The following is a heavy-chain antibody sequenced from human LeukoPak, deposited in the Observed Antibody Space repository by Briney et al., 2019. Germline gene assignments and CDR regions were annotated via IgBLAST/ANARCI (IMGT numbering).Heavy chain of an antibody. D-gene: IGHD6-13*01. CDR2: MKEEGGNI. CDR1: GFTFSTER. CDR3: ADSSWYEIYYFDY. V-gene: IGHV3-7*03. Sequence: GGSLRLSCAASGFTFSTERMGWIRQAPGKGLEWVATMKEEGGNIYYVDSVKGRFTISRDNSKNTLYLQMNSLRAEDTAVYYCADSSWYEIYYFDYWGQGTLVTVSS. J-gene: IGHJ4*02.